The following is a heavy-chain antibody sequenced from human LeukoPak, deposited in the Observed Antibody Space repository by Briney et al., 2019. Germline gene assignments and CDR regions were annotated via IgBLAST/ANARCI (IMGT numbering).Heavy chain of an antibody. CDR3: ASIRFLEWLPYSY. Sequence: KPSETLSLTCTVSGGSISSSSYYWGWIRQPPGKGLEWIGSIYYSGSTYYNPSLKSRVTISVDTSKNQFSLKLSSVTAADTAVYYCASIRFLEWLPYSYWGQGTLVTVSS. D-gene: IGHD3-3*01. CDR2: IYYSGST. CDR1: GGSISSSSYY. V-gene: IGHV4-39*07. J-gene: IGHJ4*02.